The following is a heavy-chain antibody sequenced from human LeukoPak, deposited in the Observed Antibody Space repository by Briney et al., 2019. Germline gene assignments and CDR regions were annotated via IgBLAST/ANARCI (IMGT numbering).Heavy chain of an antibody. D-gene: IGHD3-3*01. CDR1: GFTFSSYA. V-gene: IGHV3-23*01. CDR2: ISGSGGST. CDR3: ARSLRFLEWPTPGDY. Sequence: GGSLRLSCAASGFTFSSYAMSWVRQAPGKGLEWVSAISGSGGSTYYADSVKGRFTISRDNSKNTLYLQMNSLRAEHTAVYYCARSLRFLEWPTPGDYWGQGTLVTVSS. J-gene: IGHJ4*02.